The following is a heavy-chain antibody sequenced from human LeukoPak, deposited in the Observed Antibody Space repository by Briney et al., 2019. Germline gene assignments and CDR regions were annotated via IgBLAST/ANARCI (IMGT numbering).Heavy chain of an antibody. CDR1: GGSISSSSYY. D-gene: IGHD3-3*01. V-gene: IGHV4-39*01. J-gene: IGHJ3*02. CDR2: IYYSGST. CDR3: ATGRITIFGVVIIPEAFDI. Sequence: SETLSLTCTVSGGSISSSSYYWGWIRQPPGKGLEWIGSIYYSGSTYYNPSLKSRVTISVDTSKNQFSLKLSSVTAADTAVYYCATGRITIFGVVIIPEAFDIWGQGTMVTVSS.